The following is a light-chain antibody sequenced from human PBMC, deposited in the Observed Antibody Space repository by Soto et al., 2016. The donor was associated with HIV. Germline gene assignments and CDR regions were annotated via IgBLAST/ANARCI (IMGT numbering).Light chain of an antibody. CDR2: KAS. CDR1: QSINSW. CDR3: LQHNSYPWT. Sequence: DIQMTQSPSTLSASVGDRVTITCRASQSINSWLAWYQQKAGKAPKLLIYKASSLESGVPSRFSGSGSETEFTLTISSLQPEDFATYYCLQHNSYPWTFGQGTKVEIK. V-gene: IGKV1-5*03. J-gene: IGKJ1*01.